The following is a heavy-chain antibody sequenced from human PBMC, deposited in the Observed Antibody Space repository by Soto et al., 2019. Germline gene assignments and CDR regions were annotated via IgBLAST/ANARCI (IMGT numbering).Heavy chain of an antibody. CDR3: ARYSGYEPNYFDY. J-gene: IGHJ4*02. V-gene: IGHV1-69*02. CDR2: IIPILGIA. CDR1: GGTFSSYT. Sequence: SVKVSCKASGGTFSSYTISWVRQAPGQGLEWMGRIIPILGIANYAQKFQGRVTITADKSTSTAYMELSSLRSEDTAVYYCARYSGYEPNYFDYWGQGTLVTVSS. D-gene: IGHD5-12*01.